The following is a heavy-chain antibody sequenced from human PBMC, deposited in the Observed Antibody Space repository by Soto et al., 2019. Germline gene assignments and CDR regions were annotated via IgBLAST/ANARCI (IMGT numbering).Heavy chain of an antibody. J-gene: IGHJ4*02. D-gene: IGHD6-13*01. CDR1: GLTFSSNA. CDR2: ITSTGGST. V-gene: IGHV3-23*01. Sequence: PGGSLRLSCAASGLTFSSNAMSWVRQTPGKGLEWVSAITSTGGSTYYADSVKGRFTISRDNSKNTLYLQMNSLRAEDTAVYYCARRSSRWYFAYCGQGSLVPGSS. CDR3: ARRSSRWYFAY.